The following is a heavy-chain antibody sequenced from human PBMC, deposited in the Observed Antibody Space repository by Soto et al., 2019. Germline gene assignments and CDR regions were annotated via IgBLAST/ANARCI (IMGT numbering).Heavy chain of an antibody. V-gene: IGHV1-8*01. CDR1: GYTFTSYD. Sequence: GASVKVSCKASGYTFTSYDINWVRQATGQGLERMGWMNPNSGNTGYAQKYQGRVTMTRNTSISTAYMELSSLRSEDTAVYYCARALDFWSGYYYWFDPWGQGTLVTVSS. CDR2: MNPNSGNT. D-gene: IGHD3-3*01. J-gene: IGHJ5*02. CDR3: ARALDFWSGYYYWFDP.